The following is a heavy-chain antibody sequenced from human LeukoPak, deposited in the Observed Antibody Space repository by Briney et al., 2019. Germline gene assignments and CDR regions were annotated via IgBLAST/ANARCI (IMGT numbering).Heavy chain of an antibody. CDR1: GGSMSSGSISTYY. V-gene: IGHV4-4*07. D-gene: IGHD3-10*01. Sequence: SETLSLTCTVSGGSMSSGSISTYYWSWVRQPAGKGLEWIGRIYTSGTTNYNPSLESRVTMSVDTSKNQFSLKLNSVTAADTAVYYCARGVPSDYWGQGTLVTVSS. J-gene: IGHJ4*02. CDR3: ARGVPSDY. CDR2: IYTSGTT.